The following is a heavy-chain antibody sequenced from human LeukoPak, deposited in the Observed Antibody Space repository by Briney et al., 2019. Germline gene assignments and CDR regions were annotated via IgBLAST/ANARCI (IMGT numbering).Heavy chain of an antibody. J-gene: IGHJ5*02. CDR1: GGSFSGYY. V-gene: IGHV4-34*01. D-gene: IGHD2-2*01. CDR3: ARNPAAPWRSYNWFDP. Sequence: PSETLSLTCAVYGGSFSGYYWSWIRQPPGKGLEWIGEINHSGSTNYNPSLKSRVTISVDTSKNQFSLKLSSVTAADTAVYYCARNPAAPWRSYNWFDPWGREPWLPSPQ. CDR2: INHSGST.